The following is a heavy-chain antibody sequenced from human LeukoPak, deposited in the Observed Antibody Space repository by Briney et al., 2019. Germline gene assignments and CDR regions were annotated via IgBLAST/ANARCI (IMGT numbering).Heavy chain of an antibody. V-gene: IGHV3-15*01. D-gene: IGHD2-15*01. CDR1: GFTFSNAW. J-gene: IGHJ4*02. CDR2: IKSKTDGGTT. Sequence: GGSLRLSCAASGFTFSNAWMSWVRQAPGKGLEWVGRIKSKTDGGTTDYAAPVKGRFTISRDDSKNTLYLQMNSLKTEDTAVYYCTTVSVVVITATRGGYWGQGTLVTVSS. CDR3: TTVSVVVITATRGGY.